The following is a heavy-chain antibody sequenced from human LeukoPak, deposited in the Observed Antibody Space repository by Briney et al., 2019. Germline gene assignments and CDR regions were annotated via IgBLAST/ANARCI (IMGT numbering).Heavy chain of an antibody. CDR1: GYTFTSYG. CDR2: ISAYNGNT. V-gene: IGHV1-18*01. J-gene: IGHJ5*02. Sequence: ASVKVSCKASGYTFTSYGISWVRQAPGQGLEWMGWISAYNGNTNYAQKLQGRVTMTTDTSTSTAYMELRSLRSDDTAVYYCARAGLGSSSWNWFDPWGQGTLVTVSS. CDR3: ARAGLGSSSWNWFDP. D-gene: IGHD6-13*01.